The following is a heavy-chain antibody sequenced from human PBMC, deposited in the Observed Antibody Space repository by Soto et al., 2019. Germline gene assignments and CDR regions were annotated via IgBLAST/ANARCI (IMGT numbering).Heavy chain of an antibody. CDR3: ARGVMITFGGTGNACDI. CDR2: IYSGGST. J-gene: IGHJ3*02. Sequence: EVQLVESGGGLVQPGGSLRLSCAASGFTVSSNYMSWVRQAPGKGLEWVSVIYSGGSTYYADSVKGRFTISRDNSKNTLYLQMNSLRAEDTAVYYCARGVMITFGGTGNACDIWGQGTMVTVSS. CDR1: GFTVSSNY. D-gene: IGHD3-16*01. V-gene: IGHV3-66*01.